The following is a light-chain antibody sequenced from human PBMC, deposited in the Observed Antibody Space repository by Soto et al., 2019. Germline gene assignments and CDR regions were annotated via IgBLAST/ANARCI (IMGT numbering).Light chain of an antibody. CDR3: SSYTSSSTLV. CDR1: SSDVGGYNY. J-gene: IGLJ1*01. CDR2: EVS. Sequence: QSALTQPASVSGSPGQSITISCTGTSSDVGGYNYVSWYQQHPGKAPKLMIYEVSNRPPGVSNRFSRSKSGNTASLTISGLQAEDEADYYCSSYTSSSTLVFGTGTKLTVL. V-gene: IGLV2-14*01.